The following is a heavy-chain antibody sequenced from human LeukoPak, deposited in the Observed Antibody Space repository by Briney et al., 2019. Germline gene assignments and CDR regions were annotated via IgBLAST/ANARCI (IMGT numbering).Heavy chain of an antibody. CDR1: GYTFTCCY. J-gene: IGHJ5*02. Sequence: ASVKVSCKASGYTFTCCYMHWVRQAPGQGLEWMGWINPNSGGTNYAQKFQGRVTMTRDTSISTAYMELSRLRSDDTAVYYCARDFTIFGVVTPRRVFDPWGQGTLVTVSS. CDR2: INPNSGGT. CDR3: ARDFTIFGVVTPRRVFDP. V-gene: IGHV1-2*02. D-gene: IGHD3-3*01.